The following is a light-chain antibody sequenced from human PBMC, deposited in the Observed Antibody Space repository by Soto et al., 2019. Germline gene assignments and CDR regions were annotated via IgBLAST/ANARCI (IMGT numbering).Light chain of an antibody. CDR3: SSYTSSSTYV. CDR1: SSDVGGYNY. Sequence: QSALTQPASASGSPGQSITISCTGTSSDVGGYNYVSWYQQHPGKAPKLMIYEVSNRPSGVSNRFSGSKSGNTAALTISGLQAEVEADYYCSSYTSSSTYVFGTGTKVTVL. CDR2: EVS. J-gene: IGLJ1*01. V-gene: IGLV2-14*01.